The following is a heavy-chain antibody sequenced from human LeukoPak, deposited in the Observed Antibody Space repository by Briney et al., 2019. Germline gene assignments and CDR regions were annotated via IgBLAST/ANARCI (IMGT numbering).Heavy chain of an antibody. J-gene: IGHJ6*02. CDR1: GFTFSSYA. CDR2: ISYDGSNK. V-gene: IGHV3-30-3*01. Sequence: GGSLRLSCAASGFTFSSYAMHWVRQAPGKGLEWVAVISYDGSNKYYADSVKGRFTISRDNAKNSLHLQMNSLRAEDTAVYYCARDLLNYYYYGMDVWGQGTTVTVSS. CDR3: ARDLLNYYYYGMDV. D-gene: IGHD2-15*01.